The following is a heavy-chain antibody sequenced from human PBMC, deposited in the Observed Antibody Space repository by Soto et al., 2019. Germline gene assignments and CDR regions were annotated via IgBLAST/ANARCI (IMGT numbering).Heavy chain of an antibody. CDR2: ISYDGSNK. J-gene: IGHJ6*02. D-gene: IGHD1-26*01. Sequence: QVQLVESGGGVVQPGRSLRLSCAASGFTFSSYAMHWVRQAPGKGLEWVAVISYDGSNKYYADSVKGRFTISRDNSKNSLDLQMNSLRAEDTAVYYCARGDGIVGATNNYYGMDVWGQGTTVTVSS. CDR3: ARGDGIVGATNNYYGMDV. V-gene: IGHV3-30-3*01. CDR1: GFTFSSYA.